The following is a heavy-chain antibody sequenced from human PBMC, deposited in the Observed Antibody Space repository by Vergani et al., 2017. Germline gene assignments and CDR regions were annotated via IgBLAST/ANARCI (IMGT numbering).Heavy chain of an antibody. J-gene: IGHJ6*02. CDR1: GYTFTGYY. CDR2: INPNSGGT. D-gene: IGHD6-19*01. CDR3: ARDEPRGYSSGYGMDV. V-gene: IGHV1-2*02. Sequence: QVQLVQSGAEVKKPGASVKVSCKASGYTFTGYYMHWVRQAPGQGLEWMGWINPNSGGTNYAQKFQGRVTMTRDTSISTAYMELSRLRSDDTAVYYCARDEPRGYSSGYGMDVWGQGTTVTVSS.